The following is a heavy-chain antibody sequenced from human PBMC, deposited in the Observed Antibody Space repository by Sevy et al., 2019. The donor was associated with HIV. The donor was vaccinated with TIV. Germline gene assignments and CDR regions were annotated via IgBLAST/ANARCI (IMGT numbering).Heavy chain of an antibody. D-gene: IGHD3-3*01. J-gene: IGHJ5*02. V-gene: IGHV3-30*04. CDR3: ARGPVWYDFWSGYYSNWFDP. CDR1: GFTFSSYA. Sequence: GGSLRLSCAASGFTFSSYAMHWVRQAPGKGLEWVAVISYDGSNKYYAVSVKGRFNISRDNSKNTLYLQRRSLRAEDTAVYYCARGPVWYDFWSGYYSNWFDPWGQGTLVTVSS. CDR2: ISYDGSNK.